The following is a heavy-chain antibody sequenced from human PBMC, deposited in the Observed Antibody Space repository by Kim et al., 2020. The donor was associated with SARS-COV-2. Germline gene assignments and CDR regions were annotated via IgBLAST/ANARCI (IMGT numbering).Heavy chain of an antibody. CDR2: IYYTGST. J-gene: IGHJ3*02. V-gene: IGHV4-59*08. D-gene: IGHD5-12*01. CDR1: GGSISTYY. Sequence: SETLSLTCTVSGGSISTYYWSWIRLPPGKGLEWIGYIYYTGSTNYNPSLKSRVTISLDTSRNQFSLKLSSVTAADTAVYYCARRRDGYNFAFDIWGQGT. CDR3: ARRRDGYNFAFDI.